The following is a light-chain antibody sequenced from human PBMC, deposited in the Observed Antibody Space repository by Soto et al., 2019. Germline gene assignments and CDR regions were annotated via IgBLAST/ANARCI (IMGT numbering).Light chain of an antibody. CDR3: CSYAGSSTWV. CDR1: ISDVGSYNL. V-gene: IGLV2-23*01. CDR2: EGS. J-gene: IGLJ3*02. Sequence: QSALTQPASVSGSPGQSITISCTGTISDVGSYNLVSWYQQHPGKAPKLMIYEGSKRPSGVSNRFSGSKSGNTASLTISGLQAEDEADYHCCSYAGSSTWVFGGGTKLTVL.